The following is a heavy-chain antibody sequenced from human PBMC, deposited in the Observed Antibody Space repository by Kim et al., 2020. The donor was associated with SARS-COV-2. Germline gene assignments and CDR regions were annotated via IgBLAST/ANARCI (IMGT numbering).Heavy chain of an antibody. Sequence: GGSLRLSCAASGFTFDDYAMHWVRQAPGKGLEWVSGISWNSGSIGYADSVKGRFTISRDNAKNSLYLQMNSLRAEDTALYYCAKVYYYDSSGYPRDRAE. CDR2: ISWNSGSI. D-gene: IGHD3-22*01. J-gene: IGHJ1*01. V-gene: IGHV3-9*01. CDR1: GFTFDDYA. CDR3: AKVYYYDSSGYPRDRAE.